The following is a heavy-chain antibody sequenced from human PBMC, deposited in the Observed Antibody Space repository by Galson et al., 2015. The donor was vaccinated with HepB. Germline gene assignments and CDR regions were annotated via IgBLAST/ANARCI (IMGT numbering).Heavy chain of an antibody. D-gene: IGHD3-22*01. J-gene: IGHJ4*02. CDR3: ARVNDSSGYLTDY. CDR1: GGTFSSYA. CDR2: IIPIFGTA. V-gene: IGHV1-69*13. Sequence: SVKVSCKASGGTFSSYAISWVRQAPGQGLEWMGGIIPIFGTANYAQKFQGRVTITADESTSTAYMELSSLRSEDTAVYYCARVNDSSGYLTDYWGQGTLVTVSS.